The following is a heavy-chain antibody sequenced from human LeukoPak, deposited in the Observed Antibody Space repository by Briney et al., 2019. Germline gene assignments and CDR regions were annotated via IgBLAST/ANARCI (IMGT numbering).Heavy chain of an antibody. Sequence: SETLSLTCTVSGGSINTFYWSWIRQPPGKGLEWIGYMYKRGSTNYNPSLKSRVAISVATSRNQFSLRLNSVTAADTAVYYCARHSAGAPSAPYYFDYWGQGTLVTVSS. V-gene: IGHV4-59*08. J-gene: IGHJ4*02. CDR3: ARHSAGAPSAPYYFDY. CDR2: MYKRGST. CDR1: GGSINTFY. D-gene: IGHD1-1*01.